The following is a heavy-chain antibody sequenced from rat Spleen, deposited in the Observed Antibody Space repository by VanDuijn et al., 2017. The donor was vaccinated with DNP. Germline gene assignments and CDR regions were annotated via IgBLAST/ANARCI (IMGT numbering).Heavy chain of an antibody. D-gene: IGHD3-7*01. CDR2: ISYDGGRT. Sequence: EVQLVESGGGLVQPGRSLKLSCAASGFTFSDYNMAWVRQAPKKGLEWVATISYDGGRTYYRDSVKGRFTISRDNAKSSLYLQMDSLRSEDTASYYCTIRSNCWNFDVWGPGTMVTVSS. CDR1: GFTFSDYN. V-gene: IGHV5-7*01. CDR3: TIRSNCWNFDV. J-gene: IGHJ1*01.